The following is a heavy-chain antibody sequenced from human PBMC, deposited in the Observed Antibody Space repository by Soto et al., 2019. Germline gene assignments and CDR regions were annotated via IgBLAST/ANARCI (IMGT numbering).Heavy chain of an antibody. CDR1: GGTFSSYA. V-gene: IGHV1-69*13. J-gene: IGHJ5*02. D-gene: IGHD2-2*01. CDR2: IIPIFGTA. Sequence: ASVKVSCKASGGTFSSYAISWVRQAPGQGLEWMGGIIPIFGTANYAQKFQGRVTITADESTSTAYMELSSLRSGDTAVYYCARDLEVPAAIGGWFDPWGQGTLVTVSS. CDR3: ARDLEVPAAIGGWFDP.